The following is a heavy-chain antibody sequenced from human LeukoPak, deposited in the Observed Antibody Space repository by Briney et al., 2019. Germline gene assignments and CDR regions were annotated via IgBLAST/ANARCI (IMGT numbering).Heavy chain of an antibody. V-gene: IGHV4-34*01. J-gene: IGHJ5*02. Sequence: KPSETLSFTCAVYGGSFSGYYWSWIRQPPGKGLEWIGEINHSGSTNYNPSLKSRVTISVDTSKNQFSLKLSSVTAADTAVYYCARGGGSGSYRFDPWGQGTLVTVSS. CDR2: INHSGST. CDR1: GGSFSGYY. D-gene: IGHD3-10*01. CDR3: ARGGGSGSYRFDP.